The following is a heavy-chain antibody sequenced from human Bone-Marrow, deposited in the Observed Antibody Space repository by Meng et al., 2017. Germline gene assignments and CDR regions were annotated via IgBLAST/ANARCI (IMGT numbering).Heavy chain of an antibody. CDR3: ARAAYDIWSGYAP. CDR1: GASISSSHW. CDR2: IYHDGST. V-gene: IGHV4-4*02. D-gene: IGHD3-3*01. J-gene: IGHJ5*02. Sequence: VQLQESGPGLVKPSGTLSLTCAVSGASISSSHWWGWVRQPPGKGLEWIGEIYHDGSTNYTPSLKSRVTISVDKSKNQFSLKLSSVTAADTAVYYCARAAYDIWSGYAPWGQGSLVTVFS.